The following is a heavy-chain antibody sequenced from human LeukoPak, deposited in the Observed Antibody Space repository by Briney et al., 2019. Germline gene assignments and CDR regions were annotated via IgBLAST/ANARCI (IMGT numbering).Heavy chain of an antibody. D-gene: IGHD5-24*01. CDR3: ASPDDGRLAH. CDR1: GFTFSSNE. V-gene: IGHV3-48*03. CDR2: ISSGGRTI. Sequence: PGRSLRLSCAASGFTFSSNEMNWVRQAPGKGLEWVSFISSGGRTIKYADSVRGRFTISRDNARNSLYLQMNSLIAEDTAVYYCASPDDGRLAHWGQGTLVTVSS. J-gene: IGHJ4*02.